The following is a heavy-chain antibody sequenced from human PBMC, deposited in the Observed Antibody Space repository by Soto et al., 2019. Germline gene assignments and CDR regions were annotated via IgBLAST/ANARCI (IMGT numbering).Heavy chain of an antibody. CDR3: ARESEDLTSNFDY. CDR2: ISSTTNYI. J-gene: IGHJ4*02. V-gene: IGHV3-21*06. Sequence: EVQLVESGGGLGKPGGSLRLSCAASGFTFTRYSMNWVGQAPGKGLEWVSSISSTTNYIYYGDSMKGRFTISRDNAKNSLYLEMNSLRAEDTAVYYYARESEDLTSNFDYWGQGTLVTVSS. CDR1: GFTFTRYS.